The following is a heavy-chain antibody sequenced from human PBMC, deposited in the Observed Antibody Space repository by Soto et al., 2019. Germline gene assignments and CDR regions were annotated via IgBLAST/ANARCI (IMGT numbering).Heavy chain of an antibody. V-gene: IGHV1-2*04. Sequence: QVQLVQSGAEVKKPGASVRVSCKASGYSFSAYYRHWMRQAPGQGLEWMGWINHNSGGTKFAQKFQGWVTMTRDTSISTAYMELSRLKSDDTAVYFCARESGGTTATLDYYYFYMDVWGKGTTVTVSS. CDR3: ARESGGTTATLDYYYFYMDV. CDR2: INHNSGGT. CDR1: GYSFSAYY. D-gene: IGHD4-17*01. J-gene: IGHJ6*03.